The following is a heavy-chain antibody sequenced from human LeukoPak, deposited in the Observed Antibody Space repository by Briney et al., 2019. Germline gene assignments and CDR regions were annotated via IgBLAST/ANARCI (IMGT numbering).Heavy chain of an antibody. V-gene: IGHV3-21*01. CDR3: ARDSAPRYYYDSSGYPTDY. D-gene: IGHD3-22*01. CDR2: SSSSSSYM. J-gene: IGHJ4*02. Sequence: GGSLRLSCAASGFTFSSYSMNWVRQAPGKGLEWVSSSSSSSSYMYYADSVKGRFTISRDNAKNSLYLQMNSLRAEDTAVYYCARDSAPRYYYDSSGYPTDYWGQGTLVTVSS. CDR1: GFTFSSYS.